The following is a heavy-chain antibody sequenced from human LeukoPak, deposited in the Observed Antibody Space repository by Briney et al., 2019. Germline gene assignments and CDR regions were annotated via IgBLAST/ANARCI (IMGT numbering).Heavy chain of an antibody. D-gene: IGHD3-16*02. CDR1: GGSFSGYY. Sequence: PSETLSLTCAVYGGSFSGYYWNWIRQPPGKGLEWIGEINHRGSTNYNPSLESRVTISVDTSKNQFSLKLSSVTAADTAVYYCARGQTTYDYVWGSYRPPDYWGQGTLVTVSS. J-gene: IGHJ4*02. V-gene: IGHV4-34*01. CDR2: INHRGST. CDR3: ARGQTTYDYVWGSYRPPDY.